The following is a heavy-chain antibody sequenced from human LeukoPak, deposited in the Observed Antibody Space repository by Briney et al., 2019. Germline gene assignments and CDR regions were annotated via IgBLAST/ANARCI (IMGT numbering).Heavy chain of an antibody. CDR1: GFTFSSYA. D-gene: IGHD2-15*01. J-gene: IGHJ6*03. V-gene: IGHV3-48*04. Sequence: GGSLRLSCAASGFTFSSYAMHWVRQAPGRGLEWVSYISSSGATIYYADSVKGRFTMSRDNAKNSLYLQMNSLRAEDTAVYYCARDTRRLGYCSGGSCYPYYYYYMDVWGKGTTVTISS. CDR2: ISSSGATI. CDR3: ARDTRRLGYCSGGSCYPYYYYYMDV.